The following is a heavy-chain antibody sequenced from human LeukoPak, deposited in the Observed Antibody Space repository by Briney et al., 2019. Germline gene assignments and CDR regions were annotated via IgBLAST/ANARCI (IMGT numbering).Heavy chain of an antibody. CDR2: ISDSDGST. J-gene: IGHJ6*03. D-gene: IGHD3-16*01. CDR1: GFTFSSYS. V-gene: IGHV3-23*01. CDR3: AKDIRGSTGLGSMDV. Sequence: GGSLRLSCAASGFTFSSYSMNWVHQAPGKGLAWVSTISDSDGSTYYADSVKGRFTISRDNSKNTLYLQMSTLRAEDTAVYYCAKDIRGSTGLGSMDVWGKGTTVTVSS.